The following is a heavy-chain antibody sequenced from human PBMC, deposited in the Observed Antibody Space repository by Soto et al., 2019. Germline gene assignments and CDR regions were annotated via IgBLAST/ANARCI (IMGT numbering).Heavy chain of an antibody. CDR2: IGGSGGSK. J-gene: IGHJ1*01. V-gene: IGHV3-23*01. CDR1: GFTFSSYS. CDR3: AKGVPGIAVAGTGYFQH. Sequence: GGSLRLSCRASGFTFSSYSLSWVRQAPGRGLEWVSFIGGSGGSKYYADSVKGRFTISRDNSKNTLYLQMNSLRAEDTAVYYCAKGVPGIAVAGTGYFQHWGQGTLVTVSS. D-gene: IGHD6-19*01.